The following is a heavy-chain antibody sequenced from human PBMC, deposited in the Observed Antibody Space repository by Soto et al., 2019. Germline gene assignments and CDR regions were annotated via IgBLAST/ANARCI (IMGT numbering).Heavy chain of an antibody. CDR3: ESGSWDDVSGHYYMDV. Sequence: PSQTLSLTCDISGDSVSSNSPGWNCIRQTPSRGLEWLGTTSYNSNCYYTYAQSVKSRITASQHTSKNQLPLQLNHVTPADTAVYYCESGSWDDVSGHYYMDVWDKGTTVTVSS. CDR2: TSYNSNCYY. D-gene: IGHD1-1*01. J-gene: IGHJ6*03. CDR1: GDSVSSNSPG. V-gene: IGHV6-1*01.